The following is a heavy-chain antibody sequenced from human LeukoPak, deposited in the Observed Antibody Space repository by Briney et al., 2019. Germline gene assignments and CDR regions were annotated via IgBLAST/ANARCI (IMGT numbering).Heavy chain of an antibody. J-gene: IGHJ4*02. V-gene: IGHV3-23*01. Sequence: GGSLRLSCAASGFTFSNYAMRWVRQAPGKGLEWVSGISGSGDSTYYADSVKGRFTISRDNSKNTLYLQTNSLRAEDTAVYYCARVTYGSGTYGAFDYWGQGTLVTVSS. D-gene: IGHD3-10*01. CDR3: ARVTYGSGTYGAFDY. CDR2: ISGSGDST. CDR1: GFTFSNYA.